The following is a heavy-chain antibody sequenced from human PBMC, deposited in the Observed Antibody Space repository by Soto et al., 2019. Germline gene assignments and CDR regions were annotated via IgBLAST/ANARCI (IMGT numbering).Heavy chain of an antibody. CDR1: FSTFTSYG. V-gene: IGHV1-18*01. CDR2: ISAYNGNK. CDR3: VRTECGSECYSYRGPQQVCY. J-gene: IGHJ4*02. Sequence: ASGTVSSKPSFSTFTSYGISWVRQPPRKGREWMGWISAYNGNKIYAQKLQCRVTMTTDVSTSTAYMEVRRLRCEDTAVYYCVRTECGSECYSYRGPQQVCYWGQGTLVTVSS. D-gene: IGHD2-21*01.